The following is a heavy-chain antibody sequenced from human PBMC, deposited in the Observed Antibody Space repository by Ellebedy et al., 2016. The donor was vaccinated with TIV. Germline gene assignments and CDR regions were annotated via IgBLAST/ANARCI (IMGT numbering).Heavy chain of an antibody. CDR3: VTWGQSYGR. Sequence: GESLKISCAASGFTFSSYWLSWVRQAPGKGLEWVANINQDGSGEYYVDSVKGRFTVSRDNAKRSLFLQMNSLRVDDTAVYYCVTWGQSYGRWGQGSLVTISS. CDR1: GFTFSSYW. J-gene: IGHJ4*02. V-gene: IGHV3-7*03. D-gene: IGHD3-16*01. CDR2: INQDGSGE.